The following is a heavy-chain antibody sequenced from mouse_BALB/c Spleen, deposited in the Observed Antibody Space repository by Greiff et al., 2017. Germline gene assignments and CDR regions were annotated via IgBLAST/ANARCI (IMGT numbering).Heavy chain of an antibody. D-gene: IGHD1-1*01. J-gene: IGHJ2*01. CDR3: ARGGSSYYFDY. Sequence: EVQRVESGGGLVKPGGSLKLSCAASGFTFSSYAMPWVRQTPEKRLEWVASISSGGSTYYPDSVKGRFTISRDNARNILYLQMSSLRSEDTAMYYCARGGSSYYFDYWGQGTTLTVSS. V-gene: IGHV5-6-5*01. CDR2: ISSGGST. CDR1: GFTFSSYA.